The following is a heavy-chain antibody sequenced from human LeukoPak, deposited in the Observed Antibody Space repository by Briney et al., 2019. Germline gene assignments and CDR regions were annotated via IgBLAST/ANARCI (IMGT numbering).Heavy chain of an antibody. J-gene: IGHJ5*02. V-gene: IGHV1-8*01. D-gene: IGHD2-2*01. Sequence: ASVKASCKASGYTFTSYDINWVRQATGQGLEWMGWMNPNSGNTGYAQKFQGRVTMTRNTSISTAYMELSSLRSEDTAVYYCARMRKSGQLRTNNPGYNWFDPWGQGTLVTVSS. CDR3: ARMRKSGQLRTNNPGYNWFDP. CDR1: GYTFTSYD. CDR2: MNPNSGNT.